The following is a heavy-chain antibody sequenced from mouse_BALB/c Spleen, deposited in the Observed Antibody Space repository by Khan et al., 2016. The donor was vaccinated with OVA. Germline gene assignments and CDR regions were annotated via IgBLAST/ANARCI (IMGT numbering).Heavy chain of an antibody. V-gene: IGHV1-69*01. D-gene: IGHD1-1*01. CDR3: ASRPPYYGYAMDY. Sequence: QVRLQQSGAELVMPGASVKMSCKASGYTFTDYWMHWVKQRPGQGLEWIGAIDTSDSYTSYNQKFKGKAKLTVDESSSTAYMQLSSLTSEDSAVYYCASRPPYYGYAMDYWGQGTSVTGS. CDR1: GYTFTDYW. CDR2: IDTSDSYT. J-gene: IGHJ4*01.